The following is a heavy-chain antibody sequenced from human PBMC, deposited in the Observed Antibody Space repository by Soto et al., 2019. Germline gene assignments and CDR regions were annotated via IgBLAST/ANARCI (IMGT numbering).Heavy chain of an antibody. J-gene: IGHJ3*02. CDR2: IYYSGST. Sequence: SETLSLTSPVAGGSIRGYYWSWIRQPPGKGLEWIGYIYYSGSTNYNPSLKSRVTIPVDTSKNQFSLKLSSVTAADTAVYYCARVWGGAFDIWGQGTMVTVS. CDR3: ARVWGGAFDI. D-gene: IGHD3-10*01. CDR1: GGSIRGYY. V-gene: IGHV4-59*01.